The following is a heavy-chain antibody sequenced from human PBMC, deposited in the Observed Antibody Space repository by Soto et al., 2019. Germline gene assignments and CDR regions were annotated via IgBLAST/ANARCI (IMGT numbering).Heavy chain of an antibody. V-gene: IGHV3-30*03. Sequence: WGSLRLSCAASGFTFSGHGMHWVRQLHAPGKGLEWVAVMSNDGSDKNYVDSVKGRFTISRDNSKNTLYLQMNSLRAEDTAVYYCARFLYSRSSGYCEYWGKGTLVSVSS. CDR3: ARFLYSRSSGYCEY. D-gene: IGHD6-6*01. J-gene: IGHJ4*02. CDR2: MSNDGSDK. CDR1: GFTFSGHG.